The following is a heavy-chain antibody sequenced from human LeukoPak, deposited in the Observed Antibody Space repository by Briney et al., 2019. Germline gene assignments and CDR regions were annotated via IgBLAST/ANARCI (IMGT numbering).Heavy chain of an antibody. CDR3: ARSIVVVPAAPFFDY. Sequence: GGSLRLSCAASGFTFSSYAMSWVRQAPGKGLEWVSAISGSGGSTYYADSVKGRFTISRDNAKNSLYLQMNSLRAEDTAVYYCARSIVVVPAAPFFDYWGQGTLVTVSS. J-gene: IGHJ4*02. CDR2: ISGSGGST. CDR1: GFTFSSYA. V-gene: IGHV3-23*01. D-gene: IGHD2-2*01.